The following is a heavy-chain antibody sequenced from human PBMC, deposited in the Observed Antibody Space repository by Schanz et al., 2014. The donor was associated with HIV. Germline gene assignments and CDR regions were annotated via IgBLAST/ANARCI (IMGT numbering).Heavy chain of an antibody. V-gene: IGHV1-8*01. CDR1: GYTFTSYD. CDR2: MSPNGKT. Sequence: QVQLVQSGAEVQKPGASVRVSCKASGYTFTSYDIHWVRQATGQGLEWMGWMSPNGKTGYMRKFQGRVTMTRNTSISTAYMELSSLRSEDTAVYYCSRAVYVSSTSNWFDPWGQGTLVTVSS. J-gene: IGHJ5*02. D-gene: IGHD6-13*01. CDR3: SRAVYVSSTSNWFDP.